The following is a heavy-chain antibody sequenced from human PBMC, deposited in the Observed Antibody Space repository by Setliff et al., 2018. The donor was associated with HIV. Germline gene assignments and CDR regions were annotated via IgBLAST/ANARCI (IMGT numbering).Heavy chain of an antibody. D-gene: IGHD6-19*01. Sequence: SETLSLTCDVSGFSISSRYYWGWIRQSPGKGLEWIGNIYHTGSSYYNPSLNDRATISLDTSKNQFSLKLNSVAAADTAVYYCARQPLASYSSGWYLRFDFWGQGTLVTVSS. CDR2: IYHTGSS. J-gene: IGHJ4*02. CDR3: ARQPLASYSSGWYLRFDF. V-gene: IGHV4-38-2*01. CDR1: GFSISSRYY.